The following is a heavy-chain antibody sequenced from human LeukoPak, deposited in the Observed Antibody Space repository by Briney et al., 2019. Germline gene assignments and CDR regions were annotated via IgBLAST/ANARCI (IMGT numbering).Heavy chain of an antibody. J-gene: IGHJ4*02. Sequence: GGSLRLSCAASGFTFSSYAMSWVRQAPGKGLEWVSAISGSGGSTYYADSVKGRFTISRDNSKNTLYLQMNSLRAEDTAVYYCARSRQEVLRSLPYYFDYWGQGTLVTVSS. CDR3: ARSRQEVLRSLPYYFDY. D-gene: IGHD3-3*01. V-gene: IGHV3-23*01. CDR2: ISGSGGST. CDR1: GFTFSSYA.